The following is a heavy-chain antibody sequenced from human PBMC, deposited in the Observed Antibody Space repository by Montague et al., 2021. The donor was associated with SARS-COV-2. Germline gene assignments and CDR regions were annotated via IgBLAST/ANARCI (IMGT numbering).Heavy chain of an antibody. D-gene: IGHD2-2*01. CDR1: GGSISSGGYY. Sequence: TLSLTCTVSGGSISSGGYYWSWIRQHPGKGLEWIGYTYYSGSTYYNPSLKSRVTISVDTSKNQFSLKLSSVTAADTAVYYCARATAGPAAIFMGFPHPIDAFDIWGQGTMVTVSS. V-gene: IGHV4-31*03. J-gene: IGHJ3*02. CDR3: ARATAGPAAIFMGFPHPIDAFDI. CDR2: TYYSGST.